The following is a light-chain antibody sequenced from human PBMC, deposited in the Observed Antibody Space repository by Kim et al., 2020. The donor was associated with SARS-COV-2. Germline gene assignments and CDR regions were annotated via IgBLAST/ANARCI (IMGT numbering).Light chain of an antibody. V-gene: IGKV1-39*01. J-gene: IGKJ4*01. Sequence: DIQITQSPSSLSASVGDRVTITCRARKSIIDYLNWYQQKPGKAPKLLIYAASSLQSGVPSRFSGSGSGTDFTLTISSLQPEDFATYYFQQSYSIPLTFGGGTKVDIK. CDR1: KSIIDY. CDR2: AAS. CDR3: QQSYSIPLT.